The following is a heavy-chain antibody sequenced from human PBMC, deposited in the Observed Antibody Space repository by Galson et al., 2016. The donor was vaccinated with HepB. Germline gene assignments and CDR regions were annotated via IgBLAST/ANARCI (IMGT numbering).Heavy chain of an antibody. Sequence: SLRLSCAASGFIVSSNYMSWVRQAPGKGLEWVSLIYSGGETLYADSVKGRFTISRDHSKNRLYLQMNSLRVEDTAIYYCARDGNADSPWGQGTLVTVSS. CDR1: GFIVSSNY. CDR3: ARDGNADSP. CDR2: IYSGGET. J-gene: IGHJ5*02. V-gene: IGHV3-53*01. D-gene: IGHD4-17*01.